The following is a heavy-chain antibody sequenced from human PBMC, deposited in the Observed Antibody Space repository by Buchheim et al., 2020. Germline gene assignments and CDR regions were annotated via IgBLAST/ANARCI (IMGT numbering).Heavy chain of an antibody. CDR3: AKVWDPSSSARSGSFDY. CDR2: ISGSGGST. D-gene: IGHD6-6*01. V-gene: IGHV3-23*01. CDR1: GFTFSSYA. J-gene: IGHJ4*02. Sequence: EVQLLESGGGLVQPGGSLRLSCAASGFTFSSYAMSWVRQAPGKGLEWVSAISGSGGSTYYADSVKGRFTISRDNSKKTLYLQMNSLRAEDTAVYYCAKVWDPSSSARSGSFDYWGQGTL.